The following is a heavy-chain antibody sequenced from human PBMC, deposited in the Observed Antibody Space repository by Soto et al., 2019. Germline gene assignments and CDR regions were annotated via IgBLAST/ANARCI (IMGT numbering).Heavy chain of an antibody. Sequence: ASVKVSCKASGYTFTGYYMHCVRQAPGQVLEWMGWINPNSGGTNYAQKFQGRVTMTRDTSISTAYMELSRLRSDDTAVYYCARELEWLVRGTYYYYGMDVWGQGTTVTVSS. V-gene: IGHV1-2*02. CDR3: ARELEWLVRGTYYYYGMDV. CDR1: GYTFTGYY. CDR2: INPNSGGT. J-gene: IGHJ6*02. D-gene: IGHD6-19*01.